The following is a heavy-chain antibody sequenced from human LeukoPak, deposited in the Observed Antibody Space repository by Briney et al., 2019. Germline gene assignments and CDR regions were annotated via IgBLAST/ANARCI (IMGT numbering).Heavy chain of an antibody. J-gene: IGHJ4*02. CDR1: GFIFGSYW. V-gene: IGHV3-7*03. D-gene: IGHD2-2*01. CDR3: ARGVTSAWDLRYYFEY. CDR2: IKKDGSET. Sequence: GGSLRLSCAASGFIFGSYWMSWVRQVPGKGLEWVANIKKDGSETYYVDSVEGRFTISRDNAKNSLFLQMNSLRADDTALYYCARGVTSAWDLRYYFEYWGQGILVTVSS.